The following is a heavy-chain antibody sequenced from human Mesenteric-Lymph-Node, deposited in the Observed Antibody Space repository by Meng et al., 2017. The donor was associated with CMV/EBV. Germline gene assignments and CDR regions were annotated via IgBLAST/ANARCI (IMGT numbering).Heavy chain of an antibody. V-gene: IGHV3-43*01. J-gene: IGHJ3*02. CDR1: GFTFDDYT. Sequence: GESLKISCAASGFTFDDYTMHWVRQAPGTGLEWVSLISWDGGSTYYADSVKGRFTISRDNSKNTLYLQMNSLRAEDTAVYYCAKDSRAVAGLDAFDIWGQGTMVTVSS. D-gene: IGHD6-19*01. CDR3: AKDSRAVAGLDAFDI. CDR2: ISWDGGST.